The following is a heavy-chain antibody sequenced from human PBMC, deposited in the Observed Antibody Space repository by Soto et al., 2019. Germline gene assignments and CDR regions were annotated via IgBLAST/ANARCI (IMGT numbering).Heavy chain of an antibody. Sequence: GGSLRLSCAASGFTVSSNYMSWVRQAPGKGLEWVSVIYSGGSTYYADSVKGRFTISRDNSKNTLYLQMNSLRAEDTAVYYCGNPGENRGHTFDNWGQEPLATVS. D-gene: IGHD7-27*01. CDR1: GFTVSSNY. CDR3: GNPGENRGHTFDN. J-gene: IGHJ4*02. V-gene: IGHV3-66*01. CDR2: IYSGGST.